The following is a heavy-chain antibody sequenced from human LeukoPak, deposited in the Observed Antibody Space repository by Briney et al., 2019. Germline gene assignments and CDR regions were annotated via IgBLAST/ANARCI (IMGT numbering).Heavy chain of an antibody. CDR3: ARRAGDYSHPYDY. Sequence: GGSLRLSCAASGFTFNNYYMHWVRQAPGKGLVWVSRIKGDESYTNYADSVKGRFTISRDNAKNTLYLQMNSLRAEDTAVYYCARRAGDYSHPYDYWGQGILVTVSS. CDR2: IKGDESYT. CDR1: GFTFNNYY. J-gene: IGHJ4*02. V-gene: IGHV3-74*01. D-gene: IGHD3-22*01.